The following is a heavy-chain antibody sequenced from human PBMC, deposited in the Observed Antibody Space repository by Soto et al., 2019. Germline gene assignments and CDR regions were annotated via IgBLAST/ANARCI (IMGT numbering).Heavy chain of an antibody. CDR3: ARDVGYGDYVAWFDH. V-gene: IGHV1-69*06. Sequence: ASVKVSCKASGGTFSSYAISWVRQAPGQGLEWMGGIIPIFGTANYAQKFQGRVTITADKSTSTAYMELSSLRSEDTAVYYCARDVGYGDYVAWFDHWGQGTLVTVSS. CDR1: GGTFSSYA. CDR2: IIPIFGTA. J-gene: IGHJ5*02. D-gene: IGHD4-17*01.